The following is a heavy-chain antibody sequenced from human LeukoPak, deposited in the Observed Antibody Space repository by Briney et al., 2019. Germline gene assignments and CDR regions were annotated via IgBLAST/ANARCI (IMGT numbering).Heavy chain of an antibody. CDR1: GGTFSSYA. V-gene: IGHV1-69*04. Sequence: ASVKVSCKASGGTFSSYAISWVRQAPGQGLEWMGRIIPILGIANYAQKFQGRVTITADKSTSTAYMELSSLRSEDTAVYYCVGDYVAYYFDYWGQGTLVTVSS. CDR3: VGDYVAYYFDY. D-gene: IGHD5-12*01. CDR2: IIPILGIA. J-gene: IGHJ4*02.